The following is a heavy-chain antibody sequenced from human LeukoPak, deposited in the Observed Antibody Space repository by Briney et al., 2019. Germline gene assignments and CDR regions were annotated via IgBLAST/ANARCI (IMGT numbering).Heavy chain of an antibody. J-gene: IGHJ4*02. CDR3: ARGRNIVATILTG. CDR2: ISSSSSYI. V-gene: IGHV3-21*01. D-gene: IGHD5-12*01. CDR1: GFTFSSYS. Sequence: GGSLRLSCAASGFTFSSYSMNWVRQAPGKGLEWVSSISSSSSYIYYADSVKGRFTISRDNAKNSLYLQMNSLRAEDTAVYYCARGRNIVATILTGWGQVTLVTVSS.